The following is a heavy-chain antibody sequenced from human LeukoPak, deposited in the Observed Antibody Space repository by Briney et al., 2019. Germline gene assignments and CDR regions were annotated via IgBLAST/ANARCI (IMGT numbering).Heavy chain of an antibody. CDR1: GYTFTGYY. J-gene: IGHJ5*02. Sequence: GASVKVSCKASGYTFTGYYMHWVRQAPGQGLEWMGWINPNSGGTNYAQKFQGRVTMTRDTSISTAYMELGRLRSDDTAVYYCARGASLLWFGELFNWFDPWGQGTLVTVSS. V-gene: IGHV1-2*02. CDR2: INPNSGGT. CDR3: ARGASLLWFGELFNWFDP. D-gene: IGHD3-10*01.